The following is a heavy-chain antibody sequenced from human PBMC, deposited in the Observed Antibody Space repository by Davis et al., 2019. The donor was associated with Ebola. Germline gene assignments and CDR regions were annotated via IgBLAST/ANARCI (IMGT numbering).Heavy chain of an antibody. D-gene: IGHD2-2*01. CDR1: GGSFSGYY. CDR2: INHSGST. V-gene: IGHV4-34*01. J-gene: IGHJ6*02. Sequence: PSETLSLTCAVYGGSFSGYYWSWIRQPPGKGLEWIGEINHSGSTNYNPSLKSRVTISVDTSKNQFSLKLSSVTAADTAVYYCAGGIVVVPAPYYGMDVWGQGTTVTVSS. CDR3: AGGIVVVPAPYYGMDV.